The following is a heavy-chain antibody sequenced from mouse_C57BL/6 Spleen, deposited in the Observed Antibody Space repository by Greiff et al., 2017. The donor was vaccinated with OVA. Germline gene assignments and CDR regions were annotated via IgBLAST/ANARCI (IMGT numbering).Heavy chain of an antibody. Sequence: EVKLMESGGGLVKPGGSLNLSCAASGFTFSDYGMHWVRQAPEKGLAWVAYISSGSSTIYYADTVKGRFTISRDNAKNTLFLQMTSLRSEDTAMYYCARVYYGSSYAMDYWGQGTSVTVSS. CDR1: GFTFSDYG. J-gene: IGHJ4*01. CDR2: ISSGSSTI. CDR3: ARVYYGSSYAMDY. V-gene: IGHV5-17*01. D-gene: IGHD1-1*01.